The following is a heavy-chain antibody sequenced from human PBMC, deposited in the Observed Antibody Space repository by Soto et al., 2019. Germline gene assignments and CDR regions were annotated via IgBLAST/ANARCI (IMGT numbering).Heavy chain of an antibody. V-gene: IGHV4-34*01. CDR1: GGFATSGGYY. D-gene: IGHD1-26*01. Sequence: SETLSLTWAVYGGFATSGGYYGSWIRQPPGKGLEWIGEMSHSGGTHFNPSLKSRVAISVATPKNQFTLKMTSLPAADTALYYCARVEWGTATAVLDALAIWGPGTMVPVS. J-gene: IGHJ3*02. CDR2: MSHSGGT. CDR3: ARVEWGTATAVLDALAI.